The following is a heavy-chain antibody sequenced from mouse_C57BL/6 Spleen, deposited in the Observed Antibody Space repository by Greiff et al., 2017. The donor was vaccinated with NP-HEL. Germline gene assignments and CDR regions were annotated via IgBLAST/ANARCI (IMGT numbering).Heavy chain of an antibody. CDR3: ARRGSYEGFAY. Sequence: EVQVVESGGGLVKPGGSLKLSCAASGFTFSSYTMSWVRQTPEKRLEWVATISGGGGNTYYPDSVKGRFTISRDNAKNTLYLQMSSLRSEDTALYYCARRGSYEGFAYWGQGTLVTVSA. CDR2: ISGGGGNT. D-gene: IGHD1-1*02. CDR1: GFTFSSYT. V-gene: IGHV5-9*01. J-gene: IGHJ3*01.